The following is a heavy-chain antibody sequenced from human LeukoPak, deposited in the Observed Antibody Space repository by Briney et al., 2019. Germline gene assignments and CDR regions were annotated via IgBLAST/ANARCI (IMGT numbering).Heavy chain of an antibody. CDR1: GYTFAGYY. J-gene: IGHJ3*02. CDR2: INPNSGGT. Sequence: GASVKVSCKASGYTFAGYYMHWVRQAPGQGLEWVGRINPNSGGTNYAQKFQGRVTMTRDTSISTAYMELSRLRSDDTAVYYCARLGEAGYYDSSGRGDAFDIWGQGTMVTVSS. CDR3: ARLGEAGYYDSSGRGDAFDI. V-gene: IGHV1-2*06. D-gene: IGHD3-22*01.